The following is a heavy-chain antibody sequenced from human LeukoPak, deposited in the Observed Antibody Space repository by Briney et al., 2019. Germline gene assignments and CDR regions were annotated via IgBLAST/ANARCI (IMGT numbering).Heavy chain of an antibody. CDR2: ITISGHTT. CDR3: ARGDPHADL. CDR1: GFDLSTYE. V-gene: IGHV3-48*03. Sequence: PGGSLRLSCAASGFDLSTYEMKGVRQAGGRGMGWIADITISGHTTNYADTVKGRFTISRDNATTSLYLQMNSLRVEDTGVYYCARGDPHADLWGQGTLVTVSS. J-gene: IGHJ5*02.